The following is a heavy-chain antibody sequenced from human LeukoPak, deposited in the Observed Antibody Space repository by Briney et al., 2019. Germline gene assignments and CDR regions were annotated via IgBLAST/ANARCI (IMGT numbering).Heavy chain of an antibody. CDR2: IYYSGSS. CDR3: ARQVRVVSAFDI. Sequence: SETLSLTCTVSGASISSYYWSWIRQPPGKGLEWIGHIYYSGSSNYNPSLKSRVTISVDTANNHFSLKVTSVTAADTAVYDCARQVRVVSAFDIWGQGTMVTVSS. V-gene: IGHV4-59*08. J-gene: IGHJ3*02. CDR1: GASISSYY. D-gene: IGHD6-6*01.